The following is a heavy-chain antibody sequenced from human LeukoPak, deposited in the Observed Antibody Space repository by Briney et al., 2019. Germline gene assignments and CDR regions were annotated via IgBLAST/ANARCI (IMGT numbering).Heavy chain of an antibody. CDR1: GGSVSSGSYY. CDR3: ARGDIGYDSSGYESYY. J-gene: IGHJ4*02. Sequence: SETLSLTCTVSGGSVSSGSYYWSWIRQPPGKGLEWIGYIYYSGSTYYNPSLKSRVTISVDTSKNQFSLKLSSVTAADTAVYYCARGDIGYDSSGYESYYWGQGTLVTVSS. CDR2: IYYSGST. V-gene: IGHV4-61*01. D-gene: IGHD3-22*01.